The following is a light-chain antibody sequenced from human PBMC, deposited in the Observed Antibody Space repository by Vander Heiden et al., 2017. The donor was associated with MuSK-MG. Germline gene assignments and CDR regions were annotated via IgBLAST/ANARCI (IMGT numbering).Light chain of an antibody. CDR1: SSNIGSNY. CDR3: AAWDDSLSGFVV. V-gene: IGLV1-47*02. CDR2: SNN. Sequence: QSVLTQPPSASGTPGQRVTISCSGSSSNIGSNYVYWYQQLPGTAPKLLIYSNNQRPSGVPDRFSGSKSGTSASLAISGLRSEDEADYYCAAWDDSLSGFVVFVGGTKLTVL. J-gene: IGLJ2*01.